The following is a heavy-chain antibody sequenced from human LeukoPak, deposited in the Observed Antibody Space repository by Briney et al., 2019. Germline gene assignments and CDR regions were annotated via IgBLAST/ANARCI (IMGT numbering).Heavy chain of an antibody. Sequence: GASVKVSCKASGYTFTSYYMHWVRQAPGQGLEWMGIINPSGGSTSYAQKFQGRVTMTRDMSTSTVYMELSSLRSEDTAVYYCARVGGGDPGDYYYMDVWGKGTTVTVSS. CDR2: INPSGGST. V-gene: IGHV1-46*01. CDR3: ARVGGGDPGDYYYMDV. J-gene: IGHJ6*03. D-gene: IGHD2-21*02. CDR1: GYTFTSYY.